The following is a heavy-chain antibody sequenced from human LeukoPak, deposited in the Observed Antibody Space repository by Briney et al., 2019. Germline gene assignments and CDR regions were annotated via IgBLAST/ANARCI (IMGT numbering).Heavy chain of an antibody. CDR1: GYTFTSYD. V-gene: IGHV1-69*13. CDR3: ARALSTTVTPA. Sequence: SVKVSCKASGYTFTSYDINWVRQAPGQGLEWMGGIIPIFGTANYAQKFQGRVTITADESTSTAYMELSSLRSEDTAVYYCARALSTTVTPAWGQGTLVTVSS. J-gene: IGHJ4*02. CDR2: IIPIFGTA. D-gene: IGHD4-17*01.